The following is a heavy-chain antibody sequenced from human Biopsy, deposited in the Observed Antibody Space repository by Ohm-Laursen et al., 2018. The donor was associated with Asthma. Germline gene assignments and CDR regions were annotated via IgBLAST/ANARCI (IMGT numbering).Heavy chain of an antibody. Sequence: RSLRLSCTASGFTFSNYGMHWVRQAPGKGLDWVAVISFDGSNKNYTDSVKGRFTTSRDNSRNTLHLQMNSLRAEDTAVYYCAKDVFPGWELRRGPDYWGQGTLVTVSS. CDR1: GFTFSNYG. CDR3: AKDVFPGWELRRGPDY. CDR2: ISFDGSNK. V-gene: IGHV3-30*18. J-gene: IGHJ4*02. D-gene: IGHD1-26*01.